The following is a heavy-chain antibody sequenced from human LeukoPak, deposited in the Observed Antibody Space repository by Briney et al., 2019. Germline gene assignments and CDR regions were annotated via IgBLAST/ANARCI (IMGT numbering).Heavy chain of an antibody. CDR1: GFTFSSYW. CDR2: INNDGSGT. J-gene: IGHJ5*02. Sequence: GGSLRLSCAASGFTFSSYWMHWVRQAPGKGPVWVSRINNDGSGTTYTDSVKGRFTISRDDAKNTLYLQMNSLRAEDTAVYYCVRGGESTWSWGQGTLVTVSS. CDR3: VRGGESTWS. V-gene: IGHV3-74*01. D-gene: IGHD2-15*01.